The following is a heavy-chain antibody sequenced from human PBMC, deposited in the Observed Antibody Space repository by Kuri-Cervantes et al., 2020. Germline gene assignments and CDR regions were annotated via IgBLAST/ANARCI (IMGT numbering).Heavy chain of an antibody. CDR2: ISSDSIT. CDR3: SRDYGGIAAADAFDI. D-gene: IGHD6-13*01. V-gene: IGHV3-48*01. J-gene: IGHJ3*02. Sequence: GGFLRLSCAASGFTFSTYSMNWVRQAPGKGLEWVSFISSDSITHYADSVKGRFTISRDNAKNSLYLQMNSLRAEDTAVYYCSRDYGGIAAADAFDIWGQGTMVTVSS. CDR1: GFTFSTYS.